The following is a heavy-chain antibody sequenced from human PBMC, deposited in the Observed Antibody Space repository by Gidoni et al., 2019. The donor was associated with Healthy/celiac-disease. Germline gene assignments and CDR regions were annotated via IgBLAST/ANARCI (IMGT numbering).Heavy chain of an antibody. CDR1: GFTFSDYY. J-gene: IGHJ4*02. Sequence: GESGGGLVKPGGSLRLSCAASGFTFSDYYMSWIRQAPGKGLEWVSYISSSSSYTNYADSVKGRFTISRDNAKNSLYLQMNSLRAEDTAVYYCARGRGYSGDDSWNYWGQGTLVTVSS. CDR2: ISSSSSYT. CDR3: ARGRGYSGDDSWNY. D-gene: IGHD5-12*01. V-gene: IGHV3-11*05.